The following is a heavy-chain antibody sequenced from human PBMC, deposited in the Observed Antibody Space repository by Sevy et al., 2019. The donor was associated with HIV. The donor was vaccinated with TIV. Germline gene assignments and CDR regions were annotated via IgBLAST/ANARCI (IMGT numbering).Heavy chain of an antibody. CDR1: GFTVGSNY. D-gene: IGHD3-22*01. Sequence: GGSLRLSCAASGFTVGSNYMSWVRQAPGKGLEWVSIIYSGVTTSYADSVKGRFTISRDNSKNTLYLQMNGLGAEDTAVYYCARVSVYYYDSSGYYTTGNAFDIWGQGTMVTVSS. CDR3: ARVSVYYYDSSGYYTTGNAFDI. J-gene: IGHJ3*02. CDR2: IYSGVTT. V-gene: IGHV3-53*01.